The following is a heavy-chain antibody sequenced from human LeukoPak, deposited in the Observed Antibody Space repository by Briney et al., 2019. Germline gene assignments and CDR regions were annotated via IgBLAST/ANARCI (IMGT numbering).Heavy chain of an antibody. CDR2: IYTSGST. J-gene: IGHJ6*03. Sequence: PSETLSPTCTVSGGSISSYYWSWIRQPAGKGLEWIGRIYTSGSTNYNPSLKSRVTMSVDTSKNQFSLKLSSVTAADTAVYYCARDPQAVAGRRSYYYYYMDVWGKGTTVTVSS. V-gene: IGHV4-4*07. D-gene: IGHD6-19*01. CDR3: ARDPQAVAGRRSYYYYYMDV. CDR1: GGSISSYY.